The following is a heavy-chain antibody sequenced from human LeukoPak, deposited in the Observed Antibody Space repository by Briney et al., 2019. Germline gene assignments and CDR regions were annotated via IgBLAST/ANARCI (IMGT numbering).Heavy chain of an antibody. V-gene: IGHV1-2*04. Sequence: ASVKVSCKAPGYTFTGYYMHWVRQAPGQGLEWMGWINPNSGGTNYAQKFQGWVTMTRDTSISTAYMELSRLRSDDTAVYYCARGDYVWGSYRFCDYWGQGTLVTVSS. CDR1: GYTFTGYY. CDR2: INPNSGGT. D-gene: IGHD3-16*02. J-gene: IGHJ4*02. CDR3: ARGDYVWGSYRFCDY.